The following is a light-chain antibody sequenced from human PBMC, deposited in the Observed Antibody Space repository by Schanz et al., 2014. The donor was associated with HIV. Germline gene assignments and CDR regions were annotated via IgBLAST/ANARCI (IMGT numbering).Light chain of an antibody. V-gene: IGLV2-14*02. Sequence: QSALTQPASVSGSPGQSITISCTGTSSDVGSYNLVSWYQQHPGKAPKLIIYDVSNRPSGVSNRFSGSKSGNTASLTISGLQADDEAHYYCSSYTSFGTLVFGGGTQLTVL. J-gene: IGLJ3*02. CDR2: DVS. CDR1: SSDVGSYNL. CDR3: SSYTSFGTLV.